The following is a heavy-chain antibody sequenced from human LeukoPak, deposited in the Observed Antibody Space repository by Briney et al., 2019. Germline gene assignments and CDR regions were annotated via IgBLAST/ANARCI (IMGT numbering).Heavy chain of an antibody. Sequence: GGSLRLSCAAPGFTVSSNYMSWVRQAPGKGLEWASVIYSGGSTYYADSVKGRFTISRDNSKNTLYLQMNSLRAEDTAVYYCARDQRWSGAFDIWGQGTMVTVSS. D-gene: IGHD4-23*01. J-gene: IGHJ3*02. CDR1: GFTVSSNY. V-gene: IGHV3-66*01. CDR3: ARDQRWSGAFDI. CDR2: IYSGGST.